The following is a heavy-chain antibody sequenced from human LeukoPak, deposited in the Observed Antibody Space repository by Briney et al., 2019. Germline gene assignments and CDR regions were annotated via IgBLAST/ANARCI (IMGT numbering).Heavy chain of an antibody. CDR1: GYTFTSYA. V-gene: IGHV1-3*01. J-gene: IGHJ4*02. CDR3: ARDYYDSSGYVYFDY. CDR2: INAGNGNT. D-gene: IGHD3-22*01. Sequence: WASVKVPCKASGYTFTSYAMHWVRQAPGQRLEWMGWINAGNGNTKYSQRFQGRVTITRDTSASTAYMELSSLRSEDTAVYYCARDYYDSSGYVYFDYWGQGTLVTVSS.